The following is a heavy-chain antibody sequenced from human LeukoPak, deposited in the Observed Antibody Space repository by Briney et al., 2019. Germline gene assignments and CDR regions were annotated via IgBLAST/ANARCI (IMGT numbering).Heavy chain of an antibody. CDR2: ISGSGGST. D-gene: IGHD3-10*01. CDR1: GFTFSSYA. Sequence: GGSLRLSCAASGFTFSSYAMSWVRQAPGKGLEWVSAISGSGGSTYYADSVKGRFTISRDNSKNTLYLQMNSLRAEDTAVYYCAKGKGYYYGSRSYFDYWGQGTLVTVSS. J-gene: IGHJ4*02. CDR3: AKGKGYYYGSRSYFDY. V-gene: IGHV3-23*01.